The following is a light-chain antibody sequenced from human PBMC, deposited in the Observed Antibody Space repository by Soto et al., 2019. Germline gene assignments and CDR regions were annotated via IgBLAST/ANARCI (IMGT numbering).Light chain of an antibody. CDR3: QQYYDWST. Sequence: EIVMTQSPATLSVSPGERATLSCRASQRVGRNLAWYQQKPGQAPRLLIYGISTRATGIPARFSGSGSGTVFTLAISSLQSEDFAVYYCQQYYDWSTFGPGTKVEIK. V-gene: IGKV3-15*01. J-gene: IGKJ3*01. CDR1: QRVGRN. CDR2: GIS.